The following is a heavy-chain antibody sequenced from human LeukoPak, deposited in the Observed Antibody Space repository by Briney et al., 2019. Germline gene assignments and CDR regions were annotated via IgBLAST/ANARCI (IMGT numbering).Heavy chain of an antibody. CDR1: GFTFSTYW. D-gene: IGHD6-13*01. Sequence: PGGSLRLYCAASGFTFSTYWMSWVRQPPGKGLEWVANIKHDGSEKYFVDSVKDRFTISRDNVKNSLYLQMNSLRAEDTAVYYCARVGTAEGTLEDYWGQGTLVTVSS. CDR2: IKHDGSEK. CDR3: ARVGTAEGTLEDY. J-gene: IGHJ4*02. V-gene: IGHV3-7*01.